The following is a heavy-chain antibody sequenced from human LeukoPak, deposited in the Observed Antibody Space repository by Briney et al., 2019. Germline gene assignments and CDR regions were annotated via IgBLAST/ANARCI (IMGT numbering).Heavy chain of an antibody. Sequence: GGSLRLSCAASGFTFDDFAVHWVRQAPGKGLEWVSFISWNSANIDHADSVKGRFTISRDNARNSLHLQMDSVRPEDTALYYCVKDSSSGSYSEGADAFDIWGQGTMVTVSS. V-gene: IGHV3-9*01. CDR1: GFTFDDFA. CDR2: ISWNSANI. D-gene: IGHD1-26*01. CDR3: VKDSSSGSYSEGADAFDI. J-gene: IGHJ3*02.